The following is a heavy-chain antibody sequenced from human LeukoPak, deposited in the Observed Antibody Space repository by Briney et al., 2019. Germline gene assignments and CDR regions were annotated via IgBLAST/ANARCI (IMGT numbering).Heavy chain of an antibody. J-gene: IGHJ3*02. Sequence: GEPLKISCKGSGYRFTTYWIGWVRQMPGKGLEWMGIIYPGDSDTRYSPSFEGQVTISADKSISTAYLQWSSLKASDTAMYYCARAKGYSLDDAFDIWGQGTMVTVSS. D-gene: IGHD5-18*01. V-gene: IGHV5-51*01. CDR3: ARAKGYSLDDAFDI. CDR2: IYPGDSDT. CDR1: GYRFTTYW.